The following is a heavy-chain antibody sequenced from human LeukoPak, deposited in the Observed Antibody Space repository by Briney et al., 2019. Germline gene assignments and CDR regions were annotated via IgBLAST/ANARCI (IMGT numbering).Heavy chain of an antibody. CDR1: GFIFSDFY. CDR2: ISSNNYTI. Sequence: GGSLRLSCAASGFIFSDFYMTWIRQAPGKGLEWISYISSNNYTIYYADSVKGRFTISRDNAKNSLYLQMNSLRAEDTAVYYCARGSVRGVIIKVFDYWGQGTLVTVSS. CDR3: ARGSVRGVIIKVFDY. V-gene: IGHV3-11*04. J-gene: IGHJ4*02. D-gene: IGHD3-10*02.